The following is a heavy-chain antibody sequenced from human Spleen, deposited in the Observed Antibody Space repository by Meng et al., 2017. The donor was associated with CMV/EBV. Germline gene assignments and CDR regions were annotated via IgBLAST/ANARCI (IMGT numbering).Heavy chain of an antibody. CDR1: GYTFTSYA. CDR2: SNAGNGNT. Sequence: ASVKVSCKASGYTFTSYAMHWVRQAPGQRLEWMGWSNAGNGNTKYSQEFQGRVTITRDTSASTAYMELSSLRSEDMAVYYCARERVAGRGKKWFDPWGQGTLVTVSS. V-gene: IGHV1-3*02. CDR3: ARERVAGRGKKWFDP. D-gene: IGHD6-19*01. J-gene: IGHJ5*02.